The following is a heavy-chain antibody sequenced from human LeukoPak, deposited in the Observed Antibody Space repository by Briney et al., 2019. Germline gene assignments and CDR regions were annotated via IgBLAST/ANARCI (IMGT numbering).Heavy chain of an antibody. CDR2: ISSSGFNF. V-gene: IGHV3-48*03. J-gene: IGHJ6*04. CDR3: AKSTRAVMAMMDV. CDR1: GFTFSSYE. D-gene: IGHD3-16*01. Sequence: GGSLRLSCAASGFTFSSYEMNWVRQAPGKGLEWVSYISSSGFNFYYADSVKGRFTISRDNAKNSLFLQMNSLRAEDTAVYFCAKSTRAVMAMMDVWGKGTTVTVSS.